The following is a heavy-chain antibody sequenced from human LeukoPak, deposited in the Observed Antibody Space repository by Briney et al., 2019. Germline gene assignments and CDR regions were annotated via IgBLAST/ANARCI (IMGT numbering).Heavy chain of an antibody. D-gene: IGHD4/OR15-4a*01. CDR1: GGTLSSYA. Sequence: ASVKVSCKSSGGTLSSYAISWVRQAPGQGLEWMGGIIPTFGTANYAQKFQGRVTITTDESTSTAYMELSSLRSEDTAVYYCASGGAGSYYYYYMDVWGKGTTVTVSS. J-gene: IGHJ6*03. CDR3: ASGGAGSYYYYYMDV. CDR2: IIPTFGTA. V-gene: IGHV1-69*05.